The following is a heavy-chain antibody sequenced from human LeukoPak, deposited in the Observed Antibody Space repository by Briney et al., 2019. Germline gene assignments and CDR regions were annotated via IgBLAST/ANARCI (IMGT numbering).Heavy chain of an antibody. Sequence: SETLSLTCTVSGGSITNYYWSWIRQPPGEGLEWIGYVYHSGSTNYNPSLKSRVTMSVDTSKNQFSLKLSSVTAADTAVYYCARDRYCSGGSCYPHHWYFDLWGRGTLVTVSS. CDR3: ARDRYCSGGSCYPHHWYFDL. CDR1: GGSITNYY. V-gene: IGHV4-59*12. CDR2: VYHSGST. D-gene: IGHD2-15*01. J-gene: IGHJ2*01.